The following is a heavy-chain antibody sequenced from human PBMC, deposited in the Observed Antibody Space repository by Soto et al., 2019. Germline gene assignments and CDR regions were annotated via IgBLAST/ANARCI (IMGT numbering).Heavy chain of an antibody. CDR3: AKWTQAMGIAVNC. J-gene: IGHJ4*02. D-gene: IGHD6-19*01. CDR1: GFTFSSYP. Sequence: GGSLRLSCAASGFTFSSYPMSWVRQAPGKGLEWVSATSGSGGSTYYADSVKGRFTISRDNSKNTLYLQMNSLRAEDTAVYYCAKWTQAMGIAVNCWGQGTLVTVSS. V-gene: IGHV3-23*01. CDR2: TSGSGGST.